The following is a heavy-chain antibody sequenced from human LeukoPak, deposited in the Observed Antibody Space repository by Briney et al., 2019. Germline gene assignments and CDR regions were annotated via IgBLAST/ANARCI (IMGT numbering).Heavy chain of an antibody. J-gene: IGHJ4*02. CDR2: ISSNNSTI. CDR3: ARSGEVRGVNFDY. D-gene: IGHD3-10*01. Sequence: GGSLRLSCAASGFTFSSYTMNWVRQAPGKGLEWVSYISSNNSTIYYADSVKGRFTISRDNAKNSLYLQMNSLRAEDTAVYYCARSGEVRGVNFDYWGQGTLVTVSS. V-gene: IGHV3-48*04. CDR1: GFTFSSYT.